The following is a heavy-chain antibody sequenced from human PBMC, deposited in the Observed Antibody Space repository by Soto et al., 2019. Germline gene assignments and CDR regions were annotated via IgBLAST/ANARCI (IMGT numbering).Heavy chain of an antibody. J-gene: IGHJ6*02. CDR3: ARRRYCGMDCYHKSYARMDV. D-gene: IGHD2-21*02. V-gene: IGHV1-69*02. Sequence: QVQLVQSGAEVMKPGSSVKVSCRASGDTFSSYTVSWVRQAPGQGLEWMGRIIPVLGVTNYAQKLRGRVTITADESRKTAHMDMSGPRCEDTAVYYSARRRYCGMDCYHKSYARMDVWGQGTTVTVSS. CDR1: GDTFSSYT. CDR2: IIPVLGVT.